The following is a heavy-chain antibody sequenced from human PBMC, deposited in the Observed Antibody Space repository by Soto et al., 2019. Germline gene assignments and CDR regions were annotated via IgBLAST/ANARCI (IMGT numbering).Heavy chain of an antibody. CDR3: ARQRGYYVDY. CDR2: IYHSGTT. CDR1: GGSIRSGNW. D-gene: IGHD3-22*01. V-gene: IGHV4-4*02. J-gene: IGHJ4*02. Sequence: SETLSLTCAVSGGSIRSGNWWSWVRQPPGKGLEWIGEIYHSGTTDYNPSLKSRVTISVDKSKNQFSLKLTSVTAADTAVYYCARQRGYYVDYWGQGTLVTVSS.